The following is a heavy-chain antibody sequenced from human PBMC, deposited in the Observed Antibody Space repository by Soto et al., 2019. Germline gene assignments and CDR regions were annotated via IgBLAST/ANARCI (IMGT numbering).Heavy chain of an antibody. CDR3: VRSTSGCFDY. V-gene: IGHV3-74*01. Sequence: EVQLLESGGGFVRPGGTLTLSCAASGFTFSHYWMHWVRQVPGRGLVWVSRLNPNASTTSYAGSVKGRFTISRDNAKNTRDLQMSSRRAEDTAIYYCVRSTSGCFDYWDQGAVVTVSS. D-gene: IGHD7-27*01. CDR1: GFTFSHYW. CDR2: LNPNASTT. J-gene: IGHJ4*02.